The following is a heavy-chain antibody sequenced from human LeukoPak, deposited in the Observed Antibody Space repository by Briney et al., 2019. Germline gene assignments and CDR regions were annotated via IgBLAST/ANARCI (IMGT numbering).Heavy chain of an antibody. D-gene: IGHD2-2*01. V-gene: IGHV3-23*01. J-gene: IGHJ4*02. CDR2: ISGSGGST. CDR1: GFTFSSYA. CDR3: AKVIVVVPVAPMDY. Sequence: GGSLGLSCAASGFTFSSYAMSWVRQAPGKGLEWVSAISGSGGSTYYADSVKGRYTISRDNSKNTLYLQMNSLRAEDTAVYYCAKVIVVVPVAPMDYWGQGTLVTVSS.